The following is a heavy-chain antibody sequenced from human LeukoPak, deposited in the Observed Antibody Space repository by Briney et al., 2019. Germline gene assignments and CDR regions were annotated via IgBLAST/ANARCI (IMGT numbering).Heavy chain of an antibody. CDR2: ISAYNGNT. CDR3: ARARGQQLVYYYYYYYMDV. CDR1: GGTFSSYA. Sequence: ASVKVSCKASGGTFSSYAISWVRQAPGQGLEWMGWISAYNGNTNYAQKLQGRVTMTTDTSTSTAYMELRSLRSDDTAVYYCARARGQQLVYYYYYYYMDVWGKGTTVTVSS. J-gene: IGHJ6*03. D-gene: IGHD6-13*01. V-gene: IGHV1-18*01.